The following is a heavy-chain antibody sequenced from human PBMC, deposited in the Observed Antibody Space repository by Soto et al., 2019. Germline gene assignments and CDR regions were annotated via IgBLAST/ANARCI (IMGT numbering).Heavy chain of an antibody. Sequence: PGGSLRLSCAASGFTFSDYYMSWIRQAPGKGLEYISYISSSGSTNYADSVEGRFTISRDNAKNSLYLQMSSLRAEDTAVYYCARDRGGYDRLYYYHGMDVWGQGTTVTVSS. V-gene: IGHV3-11*06. CDR3: ARDRGGYDRLYYYHGMDV. J-gene: IGHJ6*02. CDR1: GFTFSDYY. D-gene: IGHD5-12*01. CDR2: ISSSGST.